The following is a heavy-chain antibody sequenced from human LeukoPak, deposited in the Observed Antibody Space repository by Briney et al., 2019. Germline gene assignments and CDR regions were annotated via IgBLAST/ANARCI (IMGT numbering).Heavy chain of an antibody. CDR1: GGTFSSYA. CDR3: ARESQLSGSSLSY. CDR2: IIPILDIA. V-gene: IGHV1-69*04. D-gene: IGHD6-13*01. Sequence: ASVKVSCKASGGTFSSYAISWVRQAPGQGLDWMGRIIPILDIANYAQNFQGRVTITADKSTSTAYMELSSLRSEDTAVYYCARESQLSGSSLSYWGQGTLVTVSS. J-gene: IGHJ4*02.